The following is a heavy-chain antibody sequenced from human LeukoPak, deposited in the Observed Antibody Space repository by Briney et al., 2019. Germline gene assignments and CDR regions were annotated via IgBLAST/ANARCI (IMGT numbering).Heavy chain of an antibody. J-gene: IGHJ4*02. CDR3: TTVLNTAMVESFDY. CDR1: GFTFNSFA. CDR2: VSGSGGTT. D-gene: IGHD5-18*01. V-gene: IGHV3-23*01. Sequence: GGSLRLSCAASGFTFNSFAMNWVRQAPGKGLEWVSTVSGSGGTTYYPDSVKGRFTISRDISKNTLFLQMNSLKTEDTAVYYCTTVLNTAMVESFDYWGQGTLVTVSS.